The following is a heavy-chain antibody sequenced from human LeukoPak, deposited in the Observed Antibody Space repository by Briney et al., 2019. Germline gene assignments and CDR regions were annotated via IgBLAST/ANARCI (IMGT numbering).Heavy chain of an antibody. D-gene: IGHD5-12*01. CDR3: TRDSGYNAFDI. V-gene: IGHV3-21*01. J-gene: IGHJ3*02. CDR2: ISSSSSYI. CDR1: GFTFSSYS. Sequence: EGSLRLSCAASGFTFSSYSMNWVRQAPGKGLEWVSSISSSSSYIYYADSVKGRFTISRDNAKNSLYLQMNSLRGEDTAVYYCTRDSGYNAFDIWGQGTMVTVSS.